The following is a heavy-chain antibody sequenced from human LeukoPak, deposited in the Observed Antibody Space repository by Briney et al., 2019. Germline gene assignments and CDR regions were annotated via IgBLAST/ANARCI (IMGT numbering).Heavy chain of an antibody. CDR3: ARAVDFSFVS. Sequence: GGSLRLSCAASGFTFSSYWMHWVRQAPGKGLVWVSRINNDESRATYADSVKGRFTISRDNAKNTLFLQMNSLRAEDTAVYYCARAVDFSFVSWGQGTLVTDSS. CDR1: GFTFSSYW. V-gene: IGHV3-74*01. CDR2: INNDESRA. J-gene: IGHJ4*02. D-gene: IGHD4-11*01.